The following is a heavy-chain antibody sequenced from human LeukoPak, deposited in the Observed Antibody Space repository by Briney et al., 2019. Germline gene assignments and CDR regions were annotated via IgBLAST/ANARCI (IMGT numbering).Heavy chain of an antibody. D-gene: IGHD3-22*01. CDR2: ISSGSTTI. Sequence: GGSQRLSCAASGFSFSSYNMNWVRQAPGKGLEWVSYISSGSTTIYYADSVQGRFTISRDNSRNTLYLQMGSLRAEDMAVYYCATYYYDSGGFHFHHWGQGTLVTVSS. CDR3: ATYYYDSGGFHFHH. CDR1: GFSFSSYN. V-gene: IGHV3-48*01. J-gene: IGHJ1*01.